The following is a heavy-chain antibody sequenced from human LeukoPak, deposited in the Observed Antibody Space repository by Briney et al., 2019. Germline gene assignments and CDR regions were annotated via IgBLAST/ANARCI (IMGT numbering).Heavy chain of an antibody. J-gene: IGHJ4*02. CDR1: GGSFSGYY. Sequence: SETLSLTCAVYGGSFSGYYWSWIRQPPGKGLEWIGETNHSGSTNYNPSLKSRVTISVDTSKNQFSLKLSSVTAADTAVYYCARGRRSSWYRYFDYWGQGTLVTVSS. D-gene: IGHD6-13*01. V-gene: IGHV4-34*01. CDR3: ARGRRSSWYRYFDY. CDR2: TNHSGST.